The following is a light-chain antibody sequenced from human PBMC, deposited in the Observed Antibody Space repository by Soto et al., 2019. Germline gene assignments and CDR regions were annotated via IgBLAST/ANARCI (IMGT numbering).Light chain of an antibody. CDR1: QSVYNSY. CDR3: QQYGSPPHT. Sequence: EIVLTQSPGTLSLSPGERATLSCRASQSVYNSYLAWYQQKPGQTPRLLINAASNRATGVPDRFSGSGSGTDFTLTISRLEPEDFAVYYCQQYGSPPHTFGQGT. J-gene: IGKJ2*01. CDR2: AAS. V-gene: IGKV3-20*01.